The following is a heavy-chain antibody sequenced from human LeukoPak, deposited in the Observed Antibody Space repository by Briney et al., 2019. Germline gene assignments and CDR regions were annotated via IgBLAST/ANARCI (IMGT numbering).Heavy chain of an antibody. CDR1: GDSISSSNYY. Sequence: SETLSLTCTVSGDSISSSNYYWSWIRQSPGKGLEWIGNIYYSGITYYNPSLKSRVTMSVDTSKNHLSLKPSSVTAADTAVYYCARLLPSYESHRGWFDPWGQGTLVTVSS. CDR3: ARLLPSYESHRGWFDP. J-gene: IGHJ5*02. D-gene: IGHD5-18*01. V-gene: IGHV4-39*07. CDR2: IYYSGIT.